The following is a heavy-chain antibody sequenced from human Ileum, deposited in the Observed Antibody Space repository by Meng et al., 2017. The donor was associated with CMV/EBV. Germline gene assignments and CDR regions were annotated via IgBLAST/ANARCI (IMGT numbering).Heavy chain of an antibody. V-gene: IGHV3-11*04. CDR2: ISSSGTNI. CDR3: ARSNDRSGGSKFGLDV. J-gene: IGHJ6*01. Sequence: GESLKITCANSGFTLSEYTMIWVRQAPGKGLESVSHISSSGTNIYYADSVKGRFAISRDNAENSLFLQMNSQRAEYTAVYYCARSNDRSGGSKFGLDVWGQGTTVTVSS. D-gene: IGHD3-22*01. CDR1: GFTLSEYT.